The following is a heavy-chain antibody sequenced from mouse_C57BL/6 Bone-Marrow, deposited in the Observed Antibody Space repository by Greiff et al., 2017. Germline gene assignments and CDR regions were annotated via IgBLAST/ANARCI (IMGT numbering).Heavy chain of an antibody. Sequence: QVQLQQPGAELVKPGASVKLSCKASGYTFTSYWMQWVKQRPGQGLEWIGEIDPSDSYTNYNQKFKGKATLTVDTSSSTAYMQLSSLTSEDSAVYYCARPIYYDYEGGYWGQGTTRTVSS. J-gene: IGHJ2*01. D-gene: IGHD2-4*01. CDR2: IDPSDSYT. CDR1: GYTFTSYW. V-gene: IGHV1-50*01. CDR3: ARPIYYDYEGGY.